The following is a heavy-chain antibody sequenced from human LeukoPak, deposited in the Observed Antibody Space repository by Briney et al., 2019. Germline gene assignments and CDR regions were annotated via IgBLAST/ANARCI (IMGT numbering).Heavy chain of an antibody. Sequence: GASVKVSCKASGYTFTSYGISWVRQAPGQGLEWMGWISAYNGNTNYAQKLQGGVTMTTDTSTSTAYMELSSLRSEDTAVYYCARGRTRCSGGSCRETINLTRYYYHYMDVWGKGTTVTISS. J-gene: IGHJ6*03. CDR2: ISAYNGNT. V-gene: IGHV1-18*01. CDR3: ARGRTRCSGGSCRETINLTRYYYHYMDV. D-gene: IGHD2-15*01. CDR1: GYTFTSYG.